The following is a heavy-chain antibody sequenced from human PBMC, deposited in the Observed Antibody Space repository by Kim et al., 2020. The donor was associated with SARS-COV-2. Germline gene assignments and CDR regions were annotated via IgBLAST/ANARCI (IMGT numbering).Heavy chain of an antibody. CDR1: GYTFTSYA. J-gene: IGHJ5*02. V-gene: IGHV1-3*01. Sequence: ASVKVSCKASGYTFTSYAMHWVRQAPGQRLEWMGWINAGNGNTKYSQKFQGRVTITRDTSASTAYMELSSLRSEDTAVYYCARDRDFDWLLGHNWFDPWGQGTLVTVSS. D-gene: IGHD3-9*01. CDR2: INAGNGNT. CDR3: ARDRDFDWLLGHNWFDP.